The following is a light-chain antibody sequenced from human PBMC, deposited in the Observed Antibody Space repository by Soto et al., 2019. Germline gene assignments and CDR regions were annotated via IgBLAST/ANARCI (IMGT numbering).Light chain of an antibody. CDR3: QQYDTLFT. V-gene: IGKV1-33*01. CDR1: QDISSS. J-gene: IGKJ3*01. Sequence: DIQMTQSPSSLSASVGDRVTITCQASQDISSSLNWYQQKPGKTPKLLIYDASKLETGVPSRFSGSGSGTHFTLIISSLQPEDIATYYCQQYDTLFTFGPGTTVNIK. CDR2: DAS.